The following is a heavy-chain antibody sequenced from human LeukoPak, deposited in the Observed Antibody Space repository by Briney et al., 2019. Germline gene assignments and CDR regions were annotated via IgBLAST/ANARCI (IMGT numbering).Heavy chain of an antibody. CDR2: INPNSGGT. D-gene: IGHD3-22*01. CDR3: AREPADSSGYYYVSDYFDY. J-gene: IGHJ4*02. CDR1: GYXFTGYY. V-gene: IGHV1-2*02. Sequence: ASVKVSCKASGYXFTGYYIHWVRQAPGQGLEWMGWINPNSGGTNYAQKFQGRVTMTRDTSISTAYMELSRLRSDDTAVYYCAREPADSSGYYYVSDYFDYWGQGTLVTVSS.